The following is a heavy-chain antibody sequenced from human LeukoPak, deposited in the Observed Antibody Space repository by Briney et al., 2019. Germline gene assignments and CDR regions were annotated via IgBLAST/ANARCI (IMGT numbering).Heavy chain of an antibody. CDR1: GYTFSSHS. CDR2: INPSVDVT. D-gene: IGHD2-21*02. CDR3: ARDRDWHFGY. V-gene: IGHV1-46*01. Sequence: ASVKVSCKASGYTFSSHSMHWVRQAPGQGLEWMGIINPSVDVTTYAQNFQGRVIMTRDMSTSTVYMELSSLRSEDTAVYYCARDRDWHFGYWGQGTLVTVSS. J-gene: IGHJ4*02.